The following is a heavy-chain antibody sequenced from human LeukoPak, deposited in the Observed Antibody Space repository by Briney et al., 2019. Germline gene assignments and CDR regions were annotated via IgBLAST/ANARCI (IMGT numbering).Heavy chain of an antibody. J-gene: IGHJ4*02. CDR3: ASSRGKAGSCPD. Sequence: ASVKVSCKASGYTFTSYYMHWVRQAPGQGLEWMGIINPSGGSTSYAQKFQGRVTMTRDTSTSTVYMELSSLRSEDTAVYYCASSRGKAGSCPDWGQGTLVTVSS. CDR2: INPSGGST. CDR1: GYTFTSYY. V-gene: IGHV1-46*01. D-gene: IGHD3-10*01.